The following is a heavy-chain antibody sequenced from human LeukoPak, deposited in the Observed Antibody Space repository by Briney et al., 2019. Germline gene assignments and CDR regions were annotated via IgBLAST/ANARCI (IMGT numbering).Heavy chain of an antibody. CDR3: ARGGYGGNWRYYFDY. V-gene: IGHV4-34*01. D-gene: IGHD4-23*01. CDR2: INHSGST. Sequence: SETLSLTCAVYGGSFSGYYWSWIRQPPGKGLEWIGEINHSGSTNYNPSLNSRVTISVDTSKNQFSLKLSSVTAADTAVYYCARGGYGGNWRYYFDYWGQGTLVTVSS. CDR1: GGSFSGYY. J-gene: IGHJ4*02.